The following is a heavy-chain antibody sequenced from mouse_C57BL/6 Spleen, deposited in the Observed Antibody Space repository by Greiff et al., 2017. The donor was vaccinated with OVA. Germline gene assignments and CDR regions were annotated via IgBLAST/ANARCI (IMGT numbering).Heavy chain of an antibody. V-gene: IGHV1-81*01. CDR3: VYDYDGWFAY. D-gene: IGHD2-4*01. Sequence: VKLMESGAELARPGASVKLSCKASGYTFTSYGISWVKQRTGQGLEWIGEIYPRSGNTYYNEKFKGKATLTADKSSSTAYMELRSLTSEDSAVYFCVYDYDGWFAYWGQGTLVTVSA. CDR2: IYPRSGNT. J-gene: IGHJ3*01. CDR1: GYTFTSYG.